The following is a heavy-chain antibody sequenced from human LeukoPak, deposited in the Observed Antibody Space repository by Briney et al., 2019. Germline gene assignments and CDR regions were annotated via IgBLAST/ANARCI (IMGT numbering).Heavy chain of an antibody. CDR3: ARDNPVGDIAWWFDP. V-gene: IGHV1-46*01. Sequence: GASVKVSCKASGYSFTSHYMHWVRQAPGQGLEWMGLINPSGSSTLYARKFQGRVTMTRDMSTTTDYMELSSLRSEDTAVYYCARDNPVGDIAWWFDPWGQGTLVTVSS. CDR2: INPSGSST. J-gene: IGHJ5*02. CDR1: GYSFTSHY. D-gene: IGHD3-16*02.